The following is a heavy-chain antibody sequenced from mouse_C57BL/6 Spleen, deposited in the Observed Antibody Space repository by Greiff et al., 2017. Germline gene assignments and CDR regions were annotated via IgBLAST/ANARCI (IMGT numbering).Heavy chain of an antibody. V-gene: IGHV1-15*01. J-gene: IGHJ3*01. Sequence: VQLKESGAELVRPGASVTLSCKASGYTFTDYEMHWVKQTPVHGLEWIGAIDPETGGTAYNQKFKGKAILTADKSSSTAYMELRSLTSEDSAVYYCTNLLLRWGFAYWGQGTLVTVSA. CDR2: IDPETGGT. D-gene: IGHD1-1*01. CDR3: TNLLLRWGFAY. CDR1: GYTFTDYE.